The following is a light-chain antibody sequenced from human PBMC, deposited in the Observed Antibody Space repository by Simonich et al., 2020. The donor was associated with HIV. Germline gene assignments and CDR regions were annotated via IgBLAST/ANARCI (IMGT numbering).Light chain of an antibody. V-gene: IGKV4-1*01. Sequence: DIVMTQSPDSLAVSLGERATINCKSSRSVLYSSNNKNYLAWYQQKPGQPPNLLIYWATTRESWGPDRFSASGSGTDFTLTISSLQAEDVAVYYCQQYYSTPPTFGQGTKVEIK. CDR2: WAT. CDR3: QQYYSTPPT. J-gene: IGKJ1*01. CDR1: RSVLYSSNNKNY.